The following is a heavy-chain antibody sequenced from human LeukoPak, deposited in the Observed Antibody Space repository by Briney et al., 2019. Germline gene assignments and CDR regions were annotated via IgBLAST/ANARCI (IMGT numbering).Heavy chain of an antibody. V-gene: IGHV5-51*01. J-gene: IGHJ4*02. CDR3: ASFSDGKDSDFDH. Sequence: GESLKISCKASGYSFTNYWIGWVRQMPGKGLEWMGIIYPGNSRTKYSSSFQGQVTISADKSISTAYLQWSSLKASDTAMYYCASFSDGKDSDFDHWGQGTLVTVSS. D-gene: IGHD2-15*01. CDR1: GYSFTNYW. CDR2: IYPGNSRT.